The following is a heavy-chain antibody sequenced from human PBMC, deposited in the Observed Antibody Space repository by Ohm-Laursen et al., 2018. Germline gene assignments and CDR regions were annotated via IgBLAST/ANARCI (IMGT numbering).Heavy chain of an antibody. V-gene: IGHV4-39*01. CDR3: ARRGQDDIPH. CDR1: GGSISNSSYY. CDR2: IYYSGST. J-gene: IGHJ4*02. Sequence: PPGTLSLTCTVSGGSISNSSYYWGWIRQPPGKGLEWIGSIYYSGSTYYNPSLKSRVTISVDTSKNQFSLKLSSVTAADTAVYYCARRGQDDIPHWGQGTLVTVSS. D-gene: IGHD3-9*01.